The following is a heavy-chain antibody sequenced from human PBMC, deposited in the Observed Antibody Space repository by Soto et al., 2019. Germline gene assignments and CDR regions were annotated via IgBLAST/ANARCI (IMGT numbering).Heavy chain of an antibody. CDR2: IYYSGST. V-gene: IGHV4-61*01. D-gene: IGHD5-18*01. CDR3: ARDSGYSYGFPFDY. J-gene: IGHJ4*02. Sequence: SETLSLTCTVSGGSVSSGSYYWSWIRQPPGKGLEWIGYIYYSGSTNYNPSLKSRVTISVDTSKNQFSLKLSSVTAADTAVYYCARDSGYSYGFPFDYWGQGTLVTVSS. CDR1: GGSVSSGSYY.